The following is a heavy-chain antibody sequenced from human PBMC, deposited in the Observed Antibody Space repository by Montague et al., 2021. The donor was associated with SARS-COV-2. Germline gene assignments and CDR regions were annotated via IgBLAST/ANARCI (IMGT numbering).Heavy chain of an antibody. J-gene: IGHJ6*02. CDR3: ARDSAPSITIFGVVISQQIPRYYYYGMDV. CDR1: AGSISSSSYY. CDR2: IYYSGST. V-gene: IGHV4-39*07. D-gene: IGHD3-3*01. Sequence: SETLSLTCTVSAGSISSSSYYWGWIRQPPGKGLEWIGSIYYSGSTYYNPSLKSRVTISVDTSKNQFSLKLSSVTAADTAVYYCARDSAPSITIFGVVISQQIPRYYYYGMDVWGQGTTVTVSS.